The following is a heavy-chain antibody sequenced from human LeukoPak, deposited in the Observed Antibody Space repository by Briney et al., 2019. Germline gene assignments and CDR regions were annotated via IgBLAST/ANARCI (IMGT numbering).Heavy chain of an antibody. J-gene: IGHJ5*02. D-gene: IGHD4-23*01. V-gene: IGHV5-51*01. CDR2: IYPADSDT. CDR3: ARGVTRYNWFDP. Sequence: GESLKISCQAFGYRFSANWIGWVRQMPGKGLEWMGIIYPADSDTKYSPSFQGQVTISADKSIGTTYLQWSSLKASDSAIYYCARGVTRYNWFDPWGQGTPVTVSS. CDR1: GYRFSANW.